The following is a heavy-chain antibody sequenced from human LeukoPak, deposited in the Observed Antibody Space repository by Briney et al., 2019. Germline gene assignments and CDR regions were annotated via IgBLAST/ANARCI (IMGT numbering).Heavy chain of an antibody. J-gene: IGHJ4*02. CDR1: GGSISSGGYY. CDR2: IYYSGST. D-gene: IGHD6-13*01. Sequence: SQTLSLTRTVSGGSISSGGYYWSWIRQHPGKGLEWIGYIYYSGSTYYNPSLKSRVTISVDTSKNQFSLKLSSVTAADTAVYYCARSFIAAATYDYWGQGTLVTVSS. CDR3: ARSFIAAATYDY. V-gene: IGHV4-31*03.